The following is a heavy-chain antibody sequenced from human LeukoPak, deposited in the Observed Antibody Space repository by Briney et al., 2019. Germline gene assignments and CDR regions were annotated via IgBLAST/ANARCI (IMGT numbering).Heavy chain of an antibody. CDR2: ISGSGGST. CDR3: AKDRGIAVAGRSWFDP. CDR1: GFTFSSEA. J-gene: IGHJ5*02. V-gene: IGHV3-23*01. D-gene: IGHD6-19*01. Sequence: GGSLRLSCAAFGFTFSSEAMSWVRQAPGKGLGWVSAISGSGGSTYDAASVTGRFTISRDHSKNTRQLQMNTLRAEDTAVHSCAKDRGIAVAGRSWFDPWGQGTPVTVSS.